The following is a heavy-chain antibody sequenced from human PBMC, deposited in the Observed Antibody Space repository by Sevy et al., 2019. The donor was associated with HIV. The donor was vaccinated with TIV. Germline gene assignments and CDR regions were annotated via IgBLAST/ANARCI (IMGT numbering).Heavy chain of an antibody. J-gene: IGHJ6*02. CDR3: TRALIVVAGFFRYYHGMDV. CDR2: SRNKANCYTT. D-gene: IGHD6-19*01. CDR1: GFTFSDHY. V-gene: IGHV3-72*01. Sequence: GGSLRLSCAASGFTFSDHYMDWVRQAPGKGLEWIGRSRNKANCYTTEYAASVKGRFTISRDESKNSLYLQMNRLKSEDTAIYYCTRALIVVAGFFRYYHGMDVWGQGTTVTVSS.